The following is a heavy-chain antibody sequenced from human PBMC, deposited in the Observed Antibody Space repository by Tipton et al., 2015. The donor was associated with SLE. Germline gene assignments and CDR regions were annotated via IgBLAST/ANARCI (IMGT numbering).Heavy chain of an antibody. D-gene: IGHD2-21*01. J-gene: IGHJ6*03. CDR3: ATIAYCGGDCYVGYDYYYYMDV. V-gene: IGHV4-59*07. Sequence: TLSLTCSVSGGSISSYYWNWIRQPPGKGLEWIGYIYYSGSTNYNPSLKSRVIISVDMSKNQFSLKLTSVTAADTAVYYCATIAYCGGDCYVGYDYYYYMDVWGKGTTVTVSS. CDR2: IYYSGST. CDR1: GGSISSYY.